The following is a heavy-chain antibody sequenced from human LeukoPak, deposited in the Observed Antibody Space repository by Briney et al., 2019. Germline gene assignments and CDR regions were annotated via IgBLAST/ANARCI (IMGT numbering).Heavy chain of an antibody. CDR3: ARWGGSYYARGYYFDY. J-gene: IGHJ4*02. CDR2: IYYSGST. Sequence: SETLSLTCTVSGDSISSGSYYWSWIRQPPGKGLEWIGYIYYSGSTNYNPSLKSRVTISVDTSKNQFSLKLSSVTAADTAVYYCARWGGSYYARGYYFDYWGQGTLVTVSS. CDR1: GDSISSGSYY. D-gene: IGHD1-26*01. V-gene: IGHV4-61*01.